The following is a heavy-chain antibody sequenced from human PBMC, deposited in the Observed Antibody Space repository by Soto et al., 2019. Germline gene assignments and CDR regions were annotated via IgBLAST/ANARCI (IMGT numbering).Heavy chain of an antibody. Sequence: GGSLRLSCAASGFTVSSNYMSWVRQAPGKGLEWVSVIYSGGSTYYADSVKGRFTISRDNSKNTLYLQMNSLRAEDSAVYYCARATYYCDSSGYAAYAFDIWGQGTMVTVSS. J-gene: IGHJ3*02. CDR2: IYSGGST. CDR1: GFTVSSNY. D-gene: IGHD3-22*01. CDR3: ARATYYCDSSGYAAYAFDI. V-gene: IGHV3-53*01.